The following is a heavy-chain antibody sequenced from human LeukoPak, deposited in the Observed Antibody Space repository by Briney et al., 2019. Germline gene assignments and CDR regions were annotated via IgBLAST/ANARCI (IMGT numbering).Heavy chain of an antibody. CDR1: RFTFGRYG. D-gene: IGHD4-17*01. CDR3: ARERLPNDYGDYGVGFDY. Sequence: GGSRRLSWVAARFTFGRYGVQWVRQAPGEGLEWVAFIWFDGTYKYNKDSGKGRFTISRDNLKDTVYLQMNSLRVEDTAVYYCARERLPNDYGDYGVGFDYWGQGALLTVPS. J-gene: IGHJ4*02. CDR2: IWFDGTYK. V-gene: IGHV3-33*01.